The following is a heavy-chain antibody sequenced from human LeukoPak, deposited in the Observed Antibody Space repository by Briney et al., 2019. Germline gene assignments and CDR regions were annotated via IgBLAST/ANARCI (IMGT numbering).Heavy chain of an antibody. D-gene: IGHD6-19*01. Sequence: ASVKVSCKASGYSFSGHYMDWVRQAPGQGLEWMGWINPNSGDTNFAQKFQGRVTMTRDTSINTAYMELSSLRSDDTAVYYCARGGTVAGHWYFDLWGRGTLVAVSS. J-gene: IGHJ2*01. CDR1: GYSFSGHY. CDR2: INPNSGDT. V-gene: IGHV1-2*02. CDR3: ARGGTVAGHWYFDL.